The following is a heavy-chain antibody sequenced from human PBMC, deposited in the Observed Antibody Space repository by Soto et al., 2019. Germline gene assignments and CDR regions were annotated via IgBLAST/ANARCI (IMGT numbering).Heavy chain of an antibody. CDR2: IIPIFGTA. CDR1: GGTFSSYA. J-gene: IGHJ4*02. Sequence: VASVKVSCKASGGTFSSYAISWVRQAPGQGLEWMGGIIPIFGTANYAQKFQGRVTITADESTSTAYMELSSLRSEDTAVYYCARHYYDSSGYYYPFDYWGQGTLVTVSS. V-gene: IGHV1-69*13. CDR3: ARHYYDSSGYYYPFDY. D-gene: IGHD3-22*01.